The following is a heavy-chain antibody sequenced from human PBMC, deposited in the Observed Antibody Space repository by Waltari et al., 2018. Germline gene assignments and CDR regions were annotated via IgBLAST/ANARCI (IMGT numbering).Heavy chain of an antibody. V-gene: IGHV3-23*01. CDR1: GYTFSSYA. J-gene: IGHJ4*02. D-gene: IGHD4-17*01. CDR2: SSGSGDRT. CDR3: AKGVNTMTTGGDY. Sequence: EVQLLESGGGLVQPGGSLRLSCAASGYTFSSYAMTWVRQAPGKGLAWVSASSGSGDRTYYADSAKGRFTISRDNSKNTLNLQMNSLRGEDTAIYYCAKGVNTMTTGGDYWSQGTLVTVSS.